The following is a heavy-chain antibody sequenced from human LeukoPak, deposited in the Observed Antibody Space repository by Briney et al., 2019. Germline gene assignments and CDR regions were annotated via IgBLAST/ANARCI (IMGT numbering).Heavy chain of an antibody. J-gene: IGHJ4*02. CDR1: GFTFSSYS. Sequence: GGSLRLSCAASGFTFSSYSMNWVRQAPGKGLEWVSSISSSSYIYYADSVKGRFTISRDNAKNSLYLQMNSLRAEDTAVYYCASHPLGYCSSTSCSKDYWGQGTLVTVSS. V-gene: IGHV3-21*01. D-gene: IGHD2-2*01. CDR2: ISSSSYI. CDR3: ASHPLGYCSSTSCSKDY.